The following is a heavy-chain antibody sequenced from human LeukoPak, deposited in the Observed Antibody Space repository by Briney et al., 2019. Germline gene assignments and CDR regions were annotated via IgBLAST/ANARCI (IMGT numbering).Heavy chain of an antibody. J-gene: IGHJ6*03. V-gene: IGHV1-2*06. CDR3: ARGHGLAATIENRYYYYYYYMDV. Sequence: ASVKVSCKASGYTFTSYYMHWVRQAPGQGLEWMGRINPNSGGTNYAQKFQGRVTMTRDTSISTANMELSRLRSDDTAVYYCARGHGLAATIENRYYYYYYYMDVWGKGTTVTVSS. CDR2: INPNSGGT. D-gene: IGHD2-15*01. CDR1: GYTFTSYY.